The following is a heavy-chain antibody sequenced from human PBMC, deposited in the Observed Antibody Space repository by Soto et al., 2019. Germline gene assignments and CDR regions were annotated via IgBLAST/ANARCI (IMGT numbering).Heavy chain of an antibody. CDR3: TTGTAVAKYHFDF. CDR2: IRSRADGETT. CDR1: GFTFNNAW. J-gene: IGHJ4*02. D-gene: IGHD5-18*01. V-gene: IGHV3-15*01. Sequence: EVQLVESGGGLVEPGGSLRLSCAASGFTFNNAWMSWVRQAPGKGLEWVGRIRSRADGETTDYAVPVKGRFTISRDDSKNTLSLQMNSLKTEDTAVYYCTTGTAVAKYHFDFWGQGTLVTVSS.